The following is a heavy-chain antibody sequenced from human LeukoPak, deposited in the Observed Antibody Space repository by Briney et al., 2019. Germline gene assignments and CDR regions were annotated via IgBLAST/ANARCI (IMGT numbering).Heavy chain of an antibody. CDR3: AREHSSSSGKVFDY. Sequence: ASVKVSCKASGYTFPGYYMHWVRQAPGQGLEWMGWINPNSGGTNYAQKFQGRVTMTRDTSISTAYMELSRLRTDDTAVYYCAREHSSSSGKVFDYWGQGTLVTVSS. J-gene: IGHJ4*02. CDR2: INPNSGGT. CDR1: GYTFPGYY. D-gene: IGHD6-6*01. V-gene: IGHV1-2*02.